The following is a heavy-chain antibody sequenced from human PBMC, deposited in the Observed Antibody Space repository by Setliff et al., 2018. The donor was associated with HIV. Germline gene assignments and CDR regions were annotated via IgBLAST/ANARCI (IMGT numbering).Heavy chain of an antibody. Sequence: PGGSLRLSCAASGFIFSDSHMHWFRQAPGKGLEWVATISYDGTKTYYAGSVKGRFTISRDNSKNTVFLQINSLRIEDAAVYYCTRAGFDPWGQGMLVTVSS. J-gene: IGHJ5*02. CDR2: ISYDGTKT. CDR1: GFIFSDSH. CDR3: TRAGFDP. V-gene: IGHV3-30*04.